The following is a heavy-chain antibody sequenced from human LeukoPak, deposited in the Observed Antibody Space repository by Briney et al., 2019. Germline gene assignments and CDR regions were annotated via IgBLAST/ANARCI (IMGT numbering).Heavy chain of an antibody. CDR1: GGTFSSYA. J-gene: IGHJ6*04. D-gene: IGHD3-10*01. CDR3: AREKGFGENYYYYGMDV. CDR2: IIPIFGTA. Sequence: ASVKVSCKASGGTFSSYAISWVRQAPGQGLEWMGGIIPIFGTANYAQKFQGRVTITADESTSTAYMELSSLRSEDTAVYYCAREKGFGENYYYYGMDVWGKGTTVTVSS. V-gene: IGHV1-69*13.